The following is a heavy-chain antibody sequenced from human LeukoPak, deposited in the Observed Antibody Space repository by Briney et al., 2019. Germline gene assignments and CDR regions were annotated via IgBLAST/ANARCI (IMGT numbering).Heavy chain of an antibody. Sequence: GGSLRLSCAASGFTFSISYMSWIRQAPGEGLEWLASISNSGSTTLYTDSGRGRFTISRDNAKNSVSLQMNSLGHEDTAVYYCARAIGSGNGGRFDFWGRGILVPVSS. CDR2: ISNSGSTT. D-gene: IGHD3-10*01. V-gene: IGHV3-11*01. J-gene: IGHJ4*01. CDR3: ARAIGSGNGGRFDF. CDR1: GFTFSISY.